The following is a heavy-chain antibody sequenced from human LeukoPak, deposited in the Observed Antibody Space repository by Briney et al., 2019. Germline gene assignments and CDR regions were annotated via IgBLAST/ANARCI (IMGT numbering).Heavy chain of an antibody. CDR3: AKGRIATKGGPDY. CDR2: IQYDGSNT. D-gene: IGHD6-13*01. CDR1: GFTFTNYG. Sequence: GGSLRLSCAASGFTFTNYGRNGARQAPGKGLGWVAFIQYDGSNTYYVESVKGRFTISRDNSKNTLYLQMNSLRAEDTAVYYCAKGRIATKGGPDYWGQGTLVTVSS. V-gene: IGHV3-30*02. J-gene: IGHJ4*02.